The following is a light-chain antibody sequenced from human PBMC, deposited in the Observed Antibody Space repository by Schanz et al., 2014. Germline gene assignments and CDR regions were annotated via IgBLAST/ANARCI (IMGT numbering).Light chain of an antibody. Sequence: QSALTQPPSASGSPGQSVTISCTGTSSDVGGYNYVSWYQQYPGKAPKLMIYEVNKRPSGVPDRFSGSKSGNTASLTVSGLQAEDEAEYYCSSNVGSNNVQFGGGTKLIVL. CDR2: EVN. CDR1: SSDVGGYNY. J-gene: IGLJ3*02. V-gene: IGLV2-8*01. CDR3: SSNVGSNNVQ.